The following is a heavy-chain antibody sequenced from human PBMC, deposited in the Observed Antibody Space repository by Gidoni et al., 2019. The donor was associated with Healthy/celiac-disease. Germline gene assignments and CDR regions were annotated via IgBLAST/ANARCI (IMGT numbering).Heavy chain of an antibody. D-gene: IGHD2-15*01. CDR3: AKRAEQDIVVVVAATPSWFDP. CDR1: GFTFSSYA. Sequence: EVQLLESGGGLVQPGGSLRLSCAASGFTFSSYAMSWFRQAPGKGLEWVSAISGSGGSTYYADSVKGRFTISRDNSKNTLYLQMNSLRAEDTAVYYCAKRAEQDIVVVVAATPSWFDPWGQGTLVTVSS. V-gene: IGHV3-23*01. J-gene: IGHJ5*02. CDR2: ISGSGGST.